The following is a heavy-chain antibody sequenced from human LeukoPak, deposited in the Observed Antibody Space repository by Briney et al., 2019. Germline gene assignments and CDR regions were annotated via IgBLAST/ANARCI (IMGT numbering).Heavy chain of an antibody. J-gene: IGHJ5*02. CDR2: INADSGFT. V-gene: IGHV1-2*06. CDR1: GYTFTGYY. D-gene: IGHD5-24*01. Sequence: ASVQVSCKASGYTFTGYYMHWVRQAPGQGLEWMGRINADSGFTNYAQKFEGRVTMTRDTSTSTIYMELSSLTSDDTAVLYCPREPVRDGFDLWGQGTLVTVSS. CDR3: PREPVRDGFDL.